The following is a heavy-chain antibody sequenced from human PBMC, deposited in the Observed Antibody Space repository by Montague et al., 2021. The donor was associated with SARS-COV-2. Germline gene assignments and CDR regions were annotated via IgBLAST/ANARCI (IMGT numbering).Heavy chain of an antibody. CDR1: GFTFSNYW. D-gene: IGHD6-13*01. Sequence: SLRLSCAASGFTFSNYWMSWVRQPPGKGPEWVANIHKDGNWIYYADSVRGRFTTSRDNARNSLYLQMSSLRDVDTAIYYCARDPGITSAGTVGHFDSWGQGILVTVSP. V-gene: IGHV3-7*01. CDR3: ARDPGITSAGTVGHFDS. CDR2: IHKDGNWI. J-gene: IGHJ5*01.